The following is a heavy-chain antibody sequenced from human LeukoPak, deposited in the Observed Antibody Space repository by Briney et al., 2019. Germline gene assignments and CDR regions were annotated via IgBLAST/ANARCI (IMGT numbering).Heavy chain of an antibody. Sequence: PSETLSLTCSVSGYSISSGYYWGWIRQAPGKGLAWIATIYYSGTTYYNLSLKSRVTISVDTSKNQFSLKLTSVTAADTAVYYCARVRRDGYKSPLHIWGQGTVVMVSS. CDR1: GYSISSGYY. J-gene: IGHJ3*02. CDR2: IYYSGTT. D-gene: IGHD5-24*01. CDR3: ARVRRDGYKSPLHI. V-gene: IGHV4-38-2*02.